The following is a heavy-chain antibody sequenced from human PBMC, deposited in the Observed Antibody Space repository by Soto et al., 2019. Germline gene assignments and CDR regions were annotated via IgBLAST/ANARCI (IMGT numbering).Heavy chain of an antibody. CDR3: ASLHYEFWSGYLPD. J-gene: IGHJ1*01. CDR1: GYTFTSYA. D-gene: IGHD3-3*01. V-gene: IGHV1-3*01. Sequence: ASVKVSCKASGYTFTSYAMHWVRQAPGQRLEWMGWINAGSSNTKYSQKFQGRVTVTRDTSASTAYMELSSLRSEDTAVYYCASLHYEFWSGYLPDWGQGTLVTVSS. CDR2: INAGSSNT.